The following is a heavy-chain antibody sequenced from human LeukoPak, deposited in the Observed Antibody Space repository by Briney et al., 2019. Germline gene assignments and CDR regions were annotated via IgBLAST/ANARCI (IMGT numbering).Heavy chain of an antibody. J-gene: IGHJ6*02. Sequence: GGSLRLSCAASGFTFSRYELNWVRQAPGKGLVWVSRIKTDGSYTSYADSVKGRFTISRDNAKSTVYLQMNGLRGDDTAVYYCASEEGGLDVWGQGTTVTVSS. CDR2: IKTDGSYT. CDR3: ASEEGGLDV. CDR1: GFTFSRYE. V-gene: IGHV3-74*01.